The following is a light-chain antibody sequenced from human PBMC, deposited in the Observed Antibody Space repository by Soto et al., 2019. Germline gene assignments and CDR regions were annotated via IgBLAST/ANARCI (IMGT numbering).Light chain of an antibody. CDR2: GAS. V-gene: IGKV3-15*01. CDR1: QSINAH. J-gene: IGKJ1*01. CDR3: QQYNTWLWT. Sequence: EVVMTQSPATLSASPGERVTLSCRASQSINAHLAWYQQKPGQAPRLLIHGASTRATGIPARFSGSGYGTEFSLTIRSLQSENFAVSYCQQYNTWLWTFGQGTKVEIQ.